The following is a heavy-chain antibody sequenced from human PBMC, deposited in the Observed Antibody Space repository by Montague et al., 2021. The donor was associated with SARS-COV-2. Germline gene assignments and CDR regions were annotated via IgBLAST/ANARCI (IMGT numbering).Heavy chain of an antibody. V-gene: IGHV4-34*01. CDR3: ARGAPGY. CDR2: INYGGSN. J-gene: IGHJ4*02. D-gene: IGHD2-8*02. CDR1: GGSFSDYH. Sequence: SETLSLTCAVYGGSFSDYHWTWIRPSPGGGLEWIGQINYGGSNKYNPSLRSRVTISIDTSKNQFSLKLTSVTAADTAVYYCARGAPGYWGQGTLVTVSS.